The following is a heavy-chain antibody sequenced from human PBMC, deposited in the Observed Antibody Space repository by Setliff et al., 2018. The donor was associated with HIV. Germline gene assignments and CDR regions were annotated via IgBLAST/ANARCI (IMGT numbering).Heavy chain of an antibody. V-gene: IGHV4-39*01. Sequence: KPSETLSLTCTVSGGSISSSSYYWGWIRQPPGKGLEWIGSIYYSGNTYYNPSLESRVTISVDTSKNQFSLKLSSVTAADTAIYYCAVKGEAVGTGWFDPWGQGNLVTVPQ. CDR2: IYYSGNT. D-gene: IGHD6-13*01. CDR3: AVKGEAVGTGWFDP. J-gene: IGHJ5*02. CDR1: GGSISSSSYY.